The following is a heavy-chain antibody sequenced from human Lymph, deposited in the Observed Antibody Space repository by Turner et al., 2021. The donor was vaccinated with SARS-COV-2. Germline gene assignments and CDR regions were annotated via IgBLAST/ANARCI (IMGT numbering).Heavy chain of an antibody. J-gene: IGHJ6*02. CDR2: IHYSGST. D-gene: IGHD6-19*01. V-gene: IGHV4-59*08. CDR3: ARHGFSGWYGGGMDV. Sequence: VQLQDSGPGLVRPSGTLSLTCTVSGGSISSYYWSWIRQPPGKGLEWIGYIHYSGSTNYNLSLKSRVTISVDTSKNQFSLRLSSVTAADTAVYYCARHGFSGWYGGGMDVWGQGTTVTVSS. CDR1: GGSISSYY.